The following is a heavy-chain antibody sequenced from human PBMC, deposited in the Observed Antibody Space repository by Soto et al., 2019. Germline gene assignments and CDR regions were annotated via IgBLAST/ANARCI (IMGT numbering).Heavy chain of an antibody. CDR1: GFTSSSLS. CDR3: ARDQLNIVVVPAAIPFDY. V-gene: IGHV3-48*02. D-gene: IGHD2-2*01. CDR2: ISSSSSTI. J-gene: IGHJ4*02. Sequence: PGGSLRLSCAASGFTSSSLSMNWARQPPGKGREWVSYISSSSSTIYYADSVKGRFTISRDNAKNSLYLQMNSLRDEDTAVYYCARDQLNIVVVPAAIPFDYWGQGTLVTVSS.